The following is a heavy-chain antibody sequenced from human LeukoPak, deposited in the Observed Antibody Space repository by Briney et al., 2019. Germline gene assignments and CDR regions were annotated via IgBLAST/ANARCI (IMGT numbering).Heavy chain of an antibody. J-gene: IGHJ4*02. CDR1: GFTFSSYA. V-gene: IGHV3-30*02. CDR3: AKDNDKYYFEY. CDR2: IRYDGSNK. D-gene: IGHD3-9*01. Sequence: PGRSLRLSCAASGFTFSSYAMHWVRQAPGEGLEWVAFIRYDGSNKYYADSVKGRFTISRDDSKKTVYLQMNSLRAEDTALYYCAKDNDKYYFEYWGQGALVTVSS.